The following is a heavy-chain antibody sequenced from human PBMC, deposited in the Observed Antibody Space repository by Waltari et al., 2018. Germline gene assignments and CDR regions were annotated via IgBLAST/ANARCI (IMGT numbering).Heavy chain of an antibody. CDR3: ARDGDYGDYQASYYFDY. J-gene: IGHJ4*02. D-gene: IGHD4-17*01. CDR2: RKQDGSEK. CDR1: GFTFSTYW. Sequence: EVQLVESGGGLVQPGGSLRLSCAASGFTFSTYWMNWVRQAPGKGLEWVANRKQDGSEKYYVDSVKGRCTIARDNAKNSLYLQMNSLRAEDTAVYYCARDGDYGDYQASYYFDYWGQGTLVTVSS. V-gene: IGHV3-7*01.